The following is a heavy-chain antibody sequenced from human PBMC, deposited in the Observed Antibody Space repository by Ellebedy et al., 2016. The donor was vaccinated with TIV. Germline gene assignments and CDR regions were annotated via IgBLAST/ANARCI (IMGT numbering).Heavy chain of an antibody. Sequence: LSLTXXASGFTFSSYAMSWVRQAPGKGLEWVSAISGSGDSTYYADSVKGRFTISRDNSKNTLYLQMNSLRAEDTAVYYCAKGPTTRYYYMDVWGKGTTVTVSS. CDR2: ISGSGDST. J-gene: IGHJ6*03. CDR1: GFTFSSYA. CDR3: AKGPTTRYYYMDV. D-gene: IGHD1-26*01. V-gene: IGHV3-23*01.